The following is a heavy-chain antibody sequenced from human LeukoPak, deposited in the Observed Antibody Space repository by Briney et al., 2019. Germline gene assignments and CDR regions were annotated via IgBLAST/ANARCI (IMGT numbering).Heavy chain of an antibody. Sequence: SETLSLTCTVSGDSISSGDYCWGWIRQPAGKGLEWIGRISSSGSTNYNPSLKSRVTISVDTSKNQFSPKLSSVTAADTAVYFCARGPYSYDSSGAFDIWGQGTMVTVSS. CDR2: ISSSGST. V-gene: IGHV4-61*02. D-gene: IGHD3-22*01. J-gene: IGHJ3*02. CDR3: ARGPYSYDSSGAFDI. CDR1: GDSISSGDYC.